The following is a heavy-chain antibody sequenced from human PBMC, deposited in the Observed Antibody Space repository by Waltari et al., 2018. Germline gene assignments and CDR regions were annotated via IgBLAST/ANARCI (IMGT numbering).Heavy chain of an antibody. D-gene: IGHD2-15*01. CDR3: ASDTVLGGFDI. V-gene: IGHV4-59*08. CDR2: SYYTGST. CDR1: GGSIRTHY. J-gene: IGHJ3*02. Sequence: QVQLQESGPGLVNPSETLSLTCTVSGGSIRTHYWSWIRQSPGKGLEWIGYSYYTGSTNYNPSLKSRVSISVDTSKNQFFLKLTSVTAADTAVYYCASDTVLGGFDIWGQGTMVTVSS.